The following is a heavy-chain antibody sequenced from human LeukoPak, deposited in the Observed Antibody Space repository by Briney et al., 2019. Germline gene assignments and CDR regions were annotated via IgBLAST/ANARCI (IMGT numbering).Heavy chain of an antibody. CDR2: IKRSGKH. V-gene: IGHV4-34*01. Sequence: TESLSLGCAVHGEPFRGYYWGSVRQPRGKGVGLNGEIKRSGKHNYNPSIKSRVTISVDASKNQVSLKLSSVTAADTAVYYCARGGDYDFWGGYLHVWFDPWGQGTLVTVSS. CDR3: ARGGDYDFWGGYLHVWFDP. CDR1: GEPFRGYY. J-gene: IGHJ5*02. D-gene: IGHD3-3*01.